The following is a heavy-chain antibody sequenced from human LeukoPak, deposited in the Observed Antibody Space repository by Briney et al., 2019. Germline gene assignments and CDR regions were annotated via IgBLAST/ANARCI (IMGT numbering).Heavy chain of an antibody. CDR2: ISGSGDTT. Sequence: GGSLRLSCAASGFTFSTYAMSWVRQAPGKGLEWVSVISGSGDTTNYADSVKGRFTISRDNSKNTLYLQMNSLRAEDTAVYYCAELGITMIGGVWGKGTTVTISS. CDR3: AELGITMIGGV. V-gene: IGHV3-23*01. CDR1: GFTFSTYA. J-gene: IGHJ6*04. D-gene: IGHD3-10*02.